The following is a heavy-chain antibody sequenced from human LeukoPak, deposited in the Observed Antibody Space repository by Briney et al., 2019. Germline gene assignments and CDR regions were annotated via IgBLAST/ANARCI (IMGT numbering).Heavy chain of an antibody. J-gene: IGHJ4*02. CDR2: INPNSGGT. V-gene: IGHV1-2*02. Sequence: GASVKVSCKASGYTITDYYMHWVRQAPGQGLEWMGWINPNSGGTNYAQKFQGRVTMTRDTSISTAYMELSRLRSDDTAVYYCARERTLTSCYDYWGQGTLVTVSS. CDR3: ARERTLTSCYDY. D-gene: IGHD2-15*01. CDR1: GYTITDYY.